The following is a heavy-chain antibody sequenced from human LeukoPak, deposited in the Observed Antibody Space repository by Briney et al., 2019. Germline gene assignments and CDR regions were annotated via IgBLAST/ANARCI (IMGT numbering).Heavy chain of an antibody. D-gene: IGHD1-1*01. CDR3: ARRYNYVFDY. V-gene: IGHV4-59*11. CDR1: GGSISSHD. J-gene: IGHJ4*02. CDR2: IHYSGIT. Sequence: SETLSLTCTVSGGSISSHDWSWIRQPPGKGLEYIGYIHYSGITNYNPSLMSRVTISVDTSKNQISLKLSSVTAADTVVYYCARRYNYVFDYWGQGTLVTVSS.